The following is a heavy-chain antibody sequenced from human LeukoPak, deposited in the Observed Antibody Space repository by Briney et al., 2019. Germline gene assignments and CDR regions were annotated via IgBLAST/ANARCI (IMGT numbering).Heavy chain of an antibody. Sequence: PSGGSLRLSCAASGFTFSSSAMSWVRQAPGKGLEWVSVVSGTGGRTYYADSVKGRFTISRDNSKNTLSLQMNSLRAEDTALYYCVKASSSSPQYNWFDAWGQGTLVTVSS. CDR2: VSGTGGRT. J-gene: IGHJ5*02. V-gene: IGHV3-23*01. CDR1: GFTFSSSA. CDR3: VKASSSSPQYNWFDA. D-gene: IGHD6-6*01.